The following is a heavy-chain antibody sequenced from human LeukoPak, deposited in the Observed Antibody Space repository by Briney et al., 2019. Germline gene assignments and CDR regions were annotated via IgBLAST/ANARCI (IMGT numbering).Heavy chain of an antibody. CDR1: GGSISSYY. V-gene: IGHV4-59*13. CDR3: TRTGGSSWPFDY. CDR2: IYYSGST. J-gene: IGHJ4*02. Sequence: SETLSLTCTVPGGSISSYYWSWIRQHPGKGLEWFGYIYYSGSTNYNPSLKSRLTISVDTSKNQFSLKLSSVTAADTAVYYCTRTGGSSWPFDYWGQGTLVTVSS. D-gene: IGHD6-13*01.